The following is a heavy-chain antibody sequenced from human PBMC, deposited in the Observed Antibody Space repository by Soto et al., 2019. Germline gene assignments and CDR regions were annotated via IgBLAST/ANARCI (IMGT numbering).Heavy chain of an antibody. D-gene: IGHD6-6*01. V-gene: IGHV4-30-4*01. Sequence: PSESRSFTGTVAGSAVSSDDYDWTWIRQPPGEGLEWIGYIYYSGRTHYNPSLKRRLTISIDTSKNQFSLNLISVTAADTALYYCARDLSNSPDYFDGWGQGILGTVSS. CDR3: ARDLSNSPDYFDG. CDR2: IYYSGRT. J-gene: IGHJ4*02. CDR1: GSAVSSDDYD.